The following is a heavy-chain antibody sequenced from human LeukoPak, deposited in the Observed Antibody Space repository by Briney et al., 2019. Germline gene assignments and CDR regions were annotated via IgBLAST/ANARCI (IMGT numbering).Heavy chain of an antibody. V-gene: IGHV3-21*01. CDR3: AREGYYGSGSPPSLYFDY. J-gene: IGHJ4*02. D-gene: IGHD3-10*01. CDR2: ISSISTYI. CDR1: GFTFSNYD. Sequence: PGGSLRLSCATSGFTFSNYDMNWVRQPPGKGLEWVSSISSISTYIYYADSVKGRFTISRDNARSTLYLHMNSLRPEDTAIYYCAREGYYGSGSPPSLYFDYWGQGTLVTVSS.